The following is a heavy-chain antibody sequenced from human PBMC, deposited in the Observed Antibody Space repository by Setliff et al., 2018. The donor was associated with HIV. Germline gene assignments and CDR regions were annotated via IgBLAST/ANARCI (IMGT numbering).Heavy chain of an antibody. CDR2: IYYSGSI. CDR1: GYSISSNDW. V-gene: IGHV4-28*05. CDR3: ARRTIWGDAFDI. J-gene: IGHJ3*02. D-gene: IGHD3-16*01. Sequence: PSETLSLTCVVSGYSISSNDWWGWIRQSPGKGLEWIGYIYYSGSIYYNPSLKSRVTMSVDTSKNQFSLKLSSVTAADTAVYYCARRTIWGDAFDIWGRGTMVTVSS.